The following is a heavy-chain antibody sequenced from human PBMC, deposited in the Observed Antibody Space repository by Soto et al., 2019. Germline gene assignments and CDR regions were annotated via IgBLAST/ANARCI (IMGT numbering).Heavy chain of an antibody. Sequence: QVQLVESGGGVVQPGRSLRLSCAASGFTFSSYAMHWVRQAPGKGLEWVAVISYDGSNKYYAESVKGRFTISRDNSKNTLYLQMNSLRAEDTAVYYCAREGWDGYTDYYYYGMDVWGQATTVTVSS. D-gene: IGHD5-18*01. CDR3: AREGWDGYTDYYYYGMDV. CDR1: GFTFSSYA. CDR2: ISYDGSNK. J-gene: IGHJ6*02. V-gene: IGHV3-30-3*01.